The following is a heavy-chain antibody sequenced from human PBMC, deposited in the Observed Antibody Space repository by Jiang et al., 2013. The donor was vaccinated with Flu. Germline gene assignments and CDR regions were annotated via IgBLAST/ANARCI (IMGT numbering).Heavy chain of an antibody. V-gene: IGHV4-34*01. Sequence: TCAVYGGSFSGYYWSWIRQPPGKGLEWIGEINHSGSTNYNPSLKSRVTISVDTSKNQFSLKLSSVTAADTAVYYCARLRGYGGYGFDYWGQGTLVTVSS. CDR1: GGSFSGYY. D-gene: IGHD5-12*01. J-gene: IGHJ4*02. CDR2: INHSGST. CDR3: ARLRGYGGYGFDY.